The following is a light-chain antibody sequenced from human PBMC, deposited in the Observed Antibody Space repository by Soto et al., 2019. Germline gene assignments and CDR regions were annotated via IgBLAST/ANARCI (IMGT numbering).Light chain of an antibody. V-gene: IGKV3-20*01. CDR3: QQYGSSPWT. CDR1: QSVSSSY. CDR2: GAS. J-gene: IGKJ1*01. Sequence: EIVLTQSPGPLSLSPGERATLSCRASQSVSSSYLAWYQQKPGQAPRPLIYGASSRAIGIPDRFSGSGSGTDFTLTISRLESEDFAVYYCQQYGSSPWTFGQGTKVEIK.